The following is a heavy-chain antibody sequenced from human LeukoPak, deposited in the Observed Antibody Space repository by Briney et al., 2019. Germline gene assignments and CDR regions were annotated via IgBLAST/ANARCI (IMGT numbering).Heavy chain of an antibody. CDR1: GGTFSSYA. Sequence: SVKVSCKASGGTFSSYAISWVRQAPGQGLEWMGGIIPIFGTANYAQKFQGRVTMTRDMSTSTVYMELSSLRSEDTAVYYCARGGDLYYDSSGYYDYWGQGTLVTASS. D-gene: IGHD3-22*01. J-gene: IGHJ4*02. CDR3: ARGGDLYYDSSGYYDY. CDR2: IIPIFGTA. V-gene: IGHV1-69*05.